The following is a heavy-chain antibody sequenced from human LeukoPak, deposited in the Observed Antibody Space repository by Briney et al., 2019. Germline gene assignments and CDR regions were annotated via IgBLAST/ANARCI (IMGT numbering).Heavy chain of an antibody. J-gene: IGHJ5*02. D-gene: IGHD2-2*01. CDR3: ARRLTQYDCFDP. V-gene: IGHV6-1*01. CDR1: GDSVSSNSVT. CDR2: TYYRSTWYN. Sequence: QTLSLTCAISGDSVSSNSVTWNWIRQSPSRGLEWLGRTYYRSTWYNDYAVSVRGRITVNPDTSKNQFSLHLNSVTPEDTAVYYCARRLTQYDCFDPWGQGTLVTVSS.